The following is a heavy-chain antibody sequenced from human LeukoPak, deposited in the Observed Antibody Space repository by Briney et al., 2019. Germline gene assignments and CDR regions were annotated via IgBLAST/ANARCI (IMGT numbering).Heavy chain of an antibody. CDR2: ISSNGGST. V-gene: IGHV3-64D*09. Sequence: PGGSLRLSCSASGFTFNIYAMHWVRHAPGKGLEYVSAISSNGGSTYYADSVKGRFTISRDNSKNTLYLQMSSLRAEDTAVYYCASYCGGDCYCYWGQGTLVTVSS. CDR1: GFTFNIYA. J-gene: IGHJ4*02. D-gene: IGHD2-21*02. CDR3: ASYCGGDCYCY.